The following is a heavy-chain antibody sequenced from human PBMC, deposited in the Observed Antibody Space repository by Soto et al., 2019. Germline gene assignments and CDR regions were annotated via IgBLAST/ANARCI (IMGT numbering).Heavy chain of an antibody. CDR3: ARVPSSSYHYFDY. Sequence: EVQLVESGGGLVQPGGSLRLSCAASGFTVSTYYMSWVRQAPGKGLEWVSVIYSAGSADFADSVKGRFTVSRDNSKNTLFLQMSSLRAEDKAVYYCARVPSSSYHYFDYWGQGTLVTVSS. V-gene: IGHV3-66*01. J-gene: IGHJ4*02. D-gene: IGHD6-13*01. CDR2: IYSAGSA. CDR1: GFTVSTYY.